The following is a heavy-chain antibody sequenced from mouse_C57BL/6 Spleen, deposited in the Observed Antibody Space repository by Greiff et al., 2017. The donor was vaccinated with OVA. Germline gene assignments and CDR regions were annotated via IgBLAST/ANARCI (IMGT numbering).Heavy chain of an antibody. CDR2: ISSGSSTI. Sequence: DVQLVESGGGLVKPGGSLKLSCAASGFTFSDYGMHWVRQAPEKGLEWVAYISSGSSTIYYADTVKGRFTISRDNAKNTLFLQMTSLRSEDTAMYYCARPRYYYAMDYWGQGTSVTVSS. J-gene: IGHJ4*01. CDR3: ARPRYYYAMDY. CDR1: GFTFSDYG. V-gene: IGHV5-17*01.